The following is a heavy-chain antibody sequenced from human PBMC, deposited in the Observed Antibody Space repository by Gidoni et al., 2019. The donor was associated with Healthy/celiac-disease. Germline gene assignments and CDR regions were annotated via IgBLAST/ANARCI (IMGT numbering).Heavy chain of an antibody. V-gene: IGHV3-48*01. Sequence: EVQLVESGGGLVQPGGSLRLSSAASGFTFSRYSMNWVRQAPGKGLEWVSYISSSSSTIYYADSVKGRFTISRDNAKNSLYLQMNSLRAEDTAVYYCARVVISRSMDVWGQGTTVTVSS. CDR2: ISSSSSTI. CDR3: ARVVISRSMDV. J-gene: IGHJ6*02. CDR1: GFTFSRYS.